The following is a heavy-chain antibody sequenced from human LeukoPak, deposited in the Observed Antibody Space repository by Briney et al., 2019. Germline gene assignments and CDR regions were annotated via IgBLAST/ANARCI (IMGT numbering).Heavy chain of an antibody. CDR1: GFNFDSYT. D-gene: IGHD2-8*01. V-gene: IGHV3-23*01. CDR2: ILASGSPT. Sequence: GGSLRLSCAASGFNFDSYTMNWVRQAPGKGLQWVANILASGSPTYYADSVKGRFIISRDNSKNTVYLQMNSLRVEDTAIYYCAKDLRPDGVDNFDHWGQGILVTVSS. J-gene: IGHJ4*02. CDR3: AKDLRPDGVDNFDH.